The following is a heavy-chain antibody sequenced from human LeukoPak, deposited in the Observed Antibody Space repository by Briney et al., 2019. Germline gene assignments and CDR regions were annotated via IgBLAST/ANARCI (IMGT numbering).Heavy chain of an antibody. Sequence: ASETLSITCAVYGGSFSGYYWSWIRQPPGKGLEWIGEINHSGSTNYNPSLKSRVTISVDKSNNQFSLKLSSVTAADTAVYYCARLSGVVVPRRYYFDYWGQGSLVTVSS. V-gene: IGHV4-34*01. J-gene: IGHJ4*02. CDR3: ARLSGVVVPRRYYFDY. D-gene: IGHD2-21*01. CDR2: INHSGST. CDR1: GGSFSGYY.